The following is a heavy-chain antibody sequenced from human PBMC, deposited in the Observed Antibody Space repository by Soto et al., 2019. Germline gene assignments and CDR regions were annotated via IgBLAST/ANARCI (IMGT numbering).Heavy chain of an antibody. CDR1: GFTFSNYA. D-gene: IGHD3-22*01. CDR3: AKGAYASRGSSTDY. CDR2: IGGSGGST. Sequence: PGGSLRLSCAASGFTFSNYAMSWVRQAPGKGLEWVSVIGGSGGSTYYADSVKGRFTISRDNSKNTLYLQMNSLRAEDTAVYYCAKGAYASRGSSTDYWGQGTLVTVSS. J-gene: IGHJ4*02. V-gene: IGHV3-23*01.